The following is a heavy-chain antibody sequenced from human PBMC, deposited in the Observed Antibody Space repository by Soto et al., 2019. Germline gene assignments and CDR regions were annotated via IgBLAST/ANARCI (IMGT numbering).Heavy chain of an antibody. CDR3: ARGAAYYYDSSGEFDY. CDR2: ISYDGSNK. Sequence: PGGSLRLSCAASGFTFSSYAMHWVRQAPGKGLEWVAVISYDGSNKYYADSVKGRFTISRDNSKNTLYLQMNSLRAEDTAVYYCARGAAYYYDSSGEFDYWGQGTLVTV. J-gene: IGHJ4*02. CDR1: GFTFSSYA. D-gene: IGHD3-22*01. V-gene: IGHV3-30-3*01.